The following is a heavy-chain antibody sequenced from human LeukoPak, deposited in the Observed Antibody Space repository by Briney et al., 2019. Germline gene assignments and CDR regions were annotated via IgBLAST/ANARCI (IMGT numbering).Heavy chain of an antibody. D-gene: IGHD5-18*01. CDR2: INHSGST. J-gene: IGHJ3*02. V-gene: IGHV4-34*01. CDR1: GGSFSGYY. CDR3: ARRAMGDAFDI. Sequence: PSETLSLTCAVYGGSFSGYYWSWIRQPPGKGLEWIGEINHSGSTYYNPSLKSRVTISVDTSKNQFSLKLSSVTAADTAVYYCARRAMGDAFDIWGQGTMVTVSS.